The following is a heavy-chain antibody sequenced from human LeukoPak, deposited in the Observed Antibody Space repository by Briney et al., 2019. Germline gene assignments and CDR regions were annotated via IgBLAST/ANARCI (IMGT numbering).Heavy chain of an antibody. CDR3: ARRDYYDGSGYYFGAFDI. V-gene: IGHV4-38-2*01. CDR1: GYSISSGYY. D-gene: IGHD3-22*01. CDR2: FYHSGST. Sequence: PSETLSLTCAVSGYSISSGYYWGWIRQPPGKGLEWIGSFYHSGSTYYNPSLKSRVTISVDTSKNQFSLKLSSVTAADTAVYYCARRDYYDGSGYYFGAFDIWGQGTMVTVSS. J-gene: IGHJ3*02.